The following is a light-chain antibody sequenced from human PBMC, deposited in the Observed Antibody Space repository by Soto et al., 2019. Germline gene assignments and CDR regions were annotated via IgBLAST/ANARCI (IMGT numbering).Light chain of an antibody. CDR2: GVS. CDR3: SSYTSSNSVV. V-gene: IGLV2-14*01. Sequence: QSALTQPASVSGSPGQSIAISCTGTSSDVGGYNYVSRYQQHPGKAPKLMIYGVSDRPSGVSSRFSGSKSGNTASLTISWLQAEDEADYSCSSYTSSNSVVFGGGTKLTVL. CDR1: SSDVGGYNY. J-gene: IGLJ2*01.